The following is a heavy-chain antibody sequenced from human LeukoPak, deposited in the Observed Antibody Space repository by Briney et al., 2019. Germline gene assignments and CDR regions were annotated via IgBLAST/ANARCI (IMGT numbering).Heavy chain of an antibody. D-gene: IGHD6-13*01. CDR3: ARAAGYSSSGYYYYYYMDV. CDR1: GFTFSNYG. Sequence: GGSLRLSCAASGFTFSNYGMHWVRQAPGKGLEWLAFIRYDGSNKYYADSVKGRFTISRDNSKNTLYLQMNSLRAEDTAVYYCARAAGYSSSGYYYYYYMDVWGKGTTVTVSS. CDR2: IRYDGSNK. V-gene: IGHV3-30*02. J-gene: IGHJ6*03.